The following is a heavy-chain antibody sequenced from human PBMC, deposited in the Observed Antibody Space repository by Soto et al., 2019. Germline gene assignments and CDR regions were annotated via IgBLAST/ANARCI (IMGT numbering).Heavy chain of an antibody. V-gene: IGHV3-23*01. CDR2: ISGSGGST. J-gene: IGHJ4*02. CDR1: GLNFSSYV. Sequence: GGSLRLSCAASGLNFSSYVMSWVRQAPGKGLEWVSGISGSGGSTYYADSVKGRFTISRDNFKNTLFLHMNSLRAEDTAVYYCASPGNPLDYWGQGTLVTVSS. CDR3: ASPGNPLDY. D-gene: IGHD1-1*01.